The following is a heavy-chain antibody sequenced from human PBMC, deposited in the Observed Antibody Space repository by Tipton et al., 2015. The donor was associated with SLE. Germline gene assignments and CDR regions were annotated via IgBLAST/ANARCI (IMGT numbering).Heavy chain of an antibody. CDR1: GGSISRGSYY. J-gene: IGHJ6*03. Sequence: TLSLTCTVSGGSISRGSYYWSWIRQPAGKGLEWIGRIYTSGSTNYNPSLKSRVTISVDTSKNQFSLKLSSVTAADTAVYYCARGGAAAGREGYYYMDVWGKGTTVTVSS. CDR3: ARGGAAAGREGYYYMDV. D-gene: IGHD6-13*01. V-gene: IGHV4-61*02. CDR2: IYTSGST.